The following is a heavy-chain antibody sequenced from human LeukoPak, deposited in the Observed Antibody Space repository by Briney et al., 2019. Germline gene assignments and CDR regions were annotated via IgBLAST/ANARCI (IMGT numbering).Heavy chain of an antibody. CDR2: ISAYNGNT. J-gene: IGHJ1*01. Sequence: ASVKVSCKASGYTFTSYSISWVRQAPGQGLEWMGWISAYNGNTIYAQKVKGRVTMTTDTSTSTAYMELRSLKSDDTAVYYCARASYCSGGSRYSHQWGQGTLVTVSS. V-gene: IGHV1-18*01. CDR3: ARASYCSGGSRYSHQ. CDR1: GYTFTSYS. D-gene: IGHD2-15*01.